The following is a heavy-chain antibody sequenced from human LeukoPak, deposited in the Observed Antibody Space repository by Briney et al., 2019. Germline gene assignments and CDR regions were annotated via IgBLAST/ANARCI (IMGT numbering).Heavy chain of an antibody. Sequence: ASVKVSCKASGYTFTGYYMHWVRQAPGQGLEWMGWINPNSGGTNYAQKFQGRVTNTTDESTSTAYMELSSLRAEDTAVYYCAKDLEAAVEHPNWFDPWGQGTLVTVSS. CDR3: AKDLEAAVEHPNWFDP. D-gene: IGHD6-13*01. CDR2: INPNSGGT. V-gene: IGHV1-2*02. J-gene: IGHJ5*02. CDR1: GYTFTGYY.